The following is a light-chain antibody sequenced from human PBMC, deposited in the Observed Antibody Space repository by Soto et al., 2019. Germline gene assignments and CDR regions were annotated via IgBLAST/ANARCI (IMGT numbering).Light chain of an antibody. CDR1: SSNIGTNY. CDR3: ATWDDSLSGVV. J-gene: IGLJ2*01. CDR2: ANS. V-gene: IGLV1-47*02. Sequence: QSVLTQPPSTSGTRGQRVTISCSGSSSNIGTNYVYWYQRLPGAAPKLLIYANSERPSGVPDRFSGSKSGTSASLAISGLRSEDEADYYCATWDDSLSGVVFGGGTKLTVL.